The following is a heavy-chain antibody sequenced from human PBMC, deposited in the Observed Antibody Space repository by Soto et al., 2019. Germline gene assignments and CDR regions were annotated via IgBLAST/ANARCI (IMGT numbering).Heavy chain of an antibody. V-gene: IGHV4-39*01. CDR1: GGSISSSSYY. CDR2: IYYSGST. J-gene: IGHJ6*02. Sequence: SETLSLTCTVSGGSISSSSYYWGWIRQPPGKGLEWIGSIYYSGSTYYNPSLKSRVTISVDTSKNQFSLKLSSVTAADTAVYYCASYYYGSGSSAYYYGMDVWGQGTTVTVSS. D-gene: IGHD3-10*01. CDR3: ASYYYGSGSSAYYYGMDV.